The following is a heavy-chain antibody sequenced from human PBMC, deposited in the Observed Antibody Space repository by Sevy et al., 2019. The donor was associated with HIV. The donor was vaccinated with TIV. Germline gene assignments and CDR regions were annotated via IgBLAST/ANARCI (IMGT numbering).Heavy chain of an antibody. CDR2: ISSSSSTI. CDR3: ATTYSSGWYYFDY. CDR1: GFTFSSYS. Sequence: GGSLRLSCTASGFTFSSYSMNWVRQAPGKGLEWVPYISSSSSTIYYAASVKGRFTSSRDNAKNSLYLQMNSLRDEDTAMYYCATTYSSGWYYFDYWGQGTLVTVSS. D-gene: IGHD6-19*01. J-gene: IGHJ4*02. V-gene: IGHV3-48*02.